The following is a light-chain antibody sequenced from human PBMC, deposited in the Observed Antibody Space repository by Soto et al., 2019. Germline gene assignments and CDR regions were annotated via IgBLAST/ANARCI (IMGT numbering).Light chain of an antibody. J-gene: IGKJ2*01. Sequence: EIVMTQSPATLSVSPGERATLSCRASQSVSSNLAWYQQKPGQAPRLLIYGASIRATGIPARFSGSGSGTEFTLTISSLQSEDFAVYYCQQYNNWPSDTFGQGTKLEIK. CDR2: GAS. V-gene: IGKV3D-15*01. CDR3: QQYNNWPSDT. CDR1: QSVSSN.